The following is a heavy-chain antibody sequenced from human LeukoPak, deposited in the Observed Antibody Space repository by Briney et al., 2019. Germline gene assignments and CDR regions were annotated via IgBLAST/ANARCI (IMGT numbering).Heavy chain of an antibody. D-gene: IGHD6-13*01. CDR2: INHSGST. CDR1: GGSFSGYY. Sequence: SETLSLTCAVYGGSFSGYYWSWIRQPPGKGLEWIGEINHSGSTNYNPPLKSRVTISVDTSKNQFSLKLSSVTAADTAVYYCARGYSSSWYDYWGQGTLVTVSS. J-gene: IGHJ4*02. CDR3: ARGYSSSWYDY. V-gene: IGHV4-34*01.